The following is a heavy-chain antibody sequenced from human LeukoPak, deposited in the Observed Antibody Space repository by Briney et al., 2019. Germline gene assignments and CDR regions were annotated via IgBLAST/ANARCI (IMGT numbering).Heavy chain of an antibody. D-gene: IGHD2-15*01. CDR2: IDHSGST. CDR1: GGSFSGYY. J-gene: IGHJ4*02. V-gene: IGHV4-34*01. CDR3: ARVGYCSGGSCGIFVDY. Sequence: SETLSLTCAVYGGSFSGYYWSWIRQPPGKGLEWIGEIDHSGSTNYNPSLKSRVTISVDTSKNQFSLKLSSVTAADTAVYYCARVGYCSGGSCGIFVDYWGQGTLVTVSS.